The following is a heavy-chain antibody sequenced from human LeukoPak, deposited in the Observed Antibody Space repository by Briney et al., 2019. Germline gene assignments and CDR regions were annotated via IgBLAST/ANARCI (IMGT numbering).Heavy chain of an antibody. CDR3: ASTEGYSGYASV. V-gene: IGHV4-4*07. CDR2: IYTSGST. J-gene: IGHJ4*02. CDR1: GGSISSYY. Sequence: SETLSLTCTVSGGSISSYYWSWIRQPAGKGLEWIGRIYTSGSTNYNPSLKSRVTMSVDTSKNQFSLKLSSATAADTAVYYCASTEGYSGYASVWGQGTLVTVSS. D-gene: IGHD5-12*01.